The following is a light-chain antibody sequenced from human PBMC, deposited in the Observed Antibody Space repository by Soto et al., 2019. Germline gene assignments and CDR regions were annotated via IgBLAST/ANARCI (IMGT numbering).Light chain of an antibody. CDR1: QSISSY. CDR2: AAS. Sequence: DIQMTQSPSSLSASVGDRGTITCRASQSISSYLSWYQQRPGKAPKLLIYAASKLQSGVPSRFSGSGSGTDFTLTISSLQPEDFATYFCQQSDSTPPWTFGQGTKLDIK. V-gene: IGKV1-39*01. CDR3: QQSDSTPPWT. J-gene: IGKJ1*01.